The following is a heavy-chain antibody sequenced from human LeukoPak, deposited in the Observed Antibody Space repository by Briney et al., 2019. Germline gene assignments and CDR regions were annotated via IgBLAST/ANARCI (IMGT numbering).Heavy chain of an antibody. CDR1: GVSISSYY. CDR2: IYYSGST. J-gene: IGHJ6*02. CDR3: ARLGYRGYDWSRYYYYGMDV. V-gene: IGHV4-59*01. Sequence: SETLSLTCTVSGVSISSYYWSWIRQPPGKGLEWIGYIYYSGSTNYNPSLKSRLTISVDTSKNQFSLKLSSVTAADTAVYYCARLGYRGYDWSRYYYYGMDVWGQGTTVTVSS. D-gene: IGHD5-12*01.